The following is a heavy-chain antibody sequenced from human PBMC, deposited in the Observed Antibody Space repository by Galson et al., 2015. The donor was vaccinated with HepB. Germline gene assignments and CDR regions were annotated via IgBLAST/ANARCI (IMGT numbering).Heavy chain of an antibody. CDR1: GFTFSSYA. J-gene: IGHJ4*02. D-gene: IGHD2-8*01. Sequence: SLRLSCAASGFTFSSYAMHWVRQAPGKGLEYVSAISTNGGSTYYADSVKDRFTISRDNSKNTLYLQMSSLRAEDTAVYYCVKRWATNSLSDFDYWGQGTLVTVSS. CDR2: ISTNGGST. CDR3: VKRWATNSLSDFDY. V-gene: IGHV3-64D*06.